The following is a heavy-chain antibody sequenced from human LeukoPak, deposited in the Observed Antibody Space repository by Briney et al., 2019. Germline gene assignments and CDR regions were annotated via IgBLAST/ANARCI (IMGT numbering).Heavy chain of an antibody. Sequence: GGSLRLSCAASGFTFSSYAMHWVRQAPGKGLEWVAVISYDGSNKYYADSVKGRFTISRDNSKNTLYLQMDRLRAEDTAVYYCARGSNAVAGTTYYYYYMDVWGKGTTVTVSS. CDR3: ARGSNAVAGTTYYYYYMDV. D-gene: IGHD6-19*01. CDR2: ISYDGSNK. J-gene: IGHJ6*03. CDR1: GFTFSSYA. V-gene: IGHV3-30*01.